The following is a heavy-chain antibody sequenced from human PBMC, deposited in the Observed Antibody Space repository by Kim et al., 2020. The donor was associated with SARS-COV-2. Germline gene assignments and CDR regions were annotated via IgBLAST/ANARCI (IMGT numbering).Heavy chain of an antibody. CDR3: AKVHGMATPYYYYGMDV. CDR1: GFTFSNYA. V-gene: IGHV3-23*01. J-gene: IGHJ6*02. D-gene: IGHD2-15*01. CDR2: ISYSGGTT. Sequence: GGSLRLSCAASGFTFSNYAMSWVRQAPGKGLEWVSAISYSGGTTYYADSVKGRLTISRDDSKNTLYLQMNSLRAEDTAIYYCAKVHGMATPYYYYGMDVWGQGTTVTVSS.